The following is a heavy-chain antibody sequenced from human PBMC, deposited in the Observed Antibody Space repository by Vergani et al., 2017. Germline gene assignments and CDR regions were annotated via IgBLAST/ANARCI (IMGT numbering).Heavy chain of an antibody. D-gene: IGHD4-23*01. J-gene: IGHJ4*02. Sequence: QVQLQQWGAGLLKPSETLSLTCAVYGGSFSGYYWSCIRQPPGKGLEWIGEINHSGSTNSNPSLKSRVTISVDTSKNQFSLKLSSVTAADTAVYYCARNYYGGNSFLRWGQGTLVTVSS. CDR3: ARNYYGGNSFLR. V-gene: IGHV4-34*01. CDR2: INHSGST. CDR1: GGSFSGYY.